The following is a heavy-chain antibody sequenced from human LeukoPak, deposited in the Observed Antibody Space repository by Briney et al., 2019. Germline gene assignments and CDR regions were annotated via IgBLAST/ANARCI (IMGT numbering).Heavy chain of an antibody. CDR2: IYPRDGST. Sequence: ASVKVSCKASGYSFTSNYIHWVRQAPGQGLEWMGMIYPRDGSTSYAQKFQGRVTVTRDTSTSTVHMELSGLRSEDTAVYYCTRDQEAFDYWGQGTLVTVSS. CDR1: GYSFTSNY. V-gene: IGHV1-46*01. CDR3: TRDQEAFDY. J-gene: IGHJ4*02.